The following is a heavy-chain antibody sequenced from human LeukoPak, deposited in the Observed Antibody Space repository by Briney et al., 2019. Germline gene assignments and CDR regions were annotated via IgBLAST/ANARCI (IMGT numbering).Heavy chain of an antibody. CDR2: ISSSGSTI. J-gene: IGHJ4*02. Sequence: GGSLRPSCTASKFTFNSYNMDWVRQAPGKGLQWVSYISSSGSTIYYADSVKGRFTISRDNAKNSLYLQMNSLRAEDTALYFCARDYYGDSYFDYWGQGTQVTVSS. CDR3: ARDYYGDSYFDY. CDR1: KFTFNSYN. V-gene: IGHV3-48*03. D-gene: IGHD4-17*01.